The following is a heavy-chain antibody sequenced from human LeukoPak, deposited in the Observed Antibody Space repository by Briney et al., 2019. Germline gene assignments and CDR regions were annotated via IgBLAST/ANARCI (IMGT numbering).Heavy chain of an antibody. Sequence: GGSLRLSCAASGSTFSSYWTHWVRKAPGKGLVWVSRISDGGSTTTYADSVKGRFTISRDNAKNTLYLQMNGLRAEDTAVYYCSRSAYYDGSGNYYDYWGQGTLVTVSS. CDR1: GSTFSSYW. V-gene: IGHV3-74*01. CDR2: ISDGGSTT. J-gene: IGHJ4*02. CDR3: SRSAYYDGSGNYYDY. D-gene: IGHD3-22*01.